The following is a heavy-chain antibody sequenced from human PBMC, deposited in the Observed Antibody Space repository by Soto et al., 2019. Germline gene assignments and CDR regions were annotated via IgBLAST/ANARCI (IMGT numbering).Heavy chain of an antibody. CDR2: VSAYHGNT. CDR1: GYTFTRYY. J-gene: IGHJ4*02. Sequence: QVQLVQSGAEVKKPGASVKVSCMASGYTFTRYYINWVRQAPGQGLQWMGWVSAYHGNTHYEQKLQGRVTWTTDTSTSTAYMELRSLCSDDTAVYFCARGGQWEFVSDYGGQGTLVTVSS. D-gene: IGHD1-26*01. CDR3: ARGGQWEFVSDY. V-gene: IGHV1-18*01.